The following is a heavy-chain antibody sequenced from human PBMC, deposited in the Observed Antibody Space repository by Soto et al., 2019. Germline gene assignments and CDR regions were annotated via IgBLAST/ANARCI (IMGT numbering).Heavy chain of an antibody. CDR1: GYTFTGYY. CDR2: INPNSGGT. V-gene: IGHV1-2*02. D-gene: IGHD3-3*01. CDR3: ARREYYDFWSGYYPDGPNYYYYGMDV. J-gene: IGHJ6*02. Sequence: ASVKVSCKASGYTFTGYYMHWVRQAPGQGLEWMGWINPNSGGTNYAQKFQGRVTMTRDTSISTAYMELSRLGSDDTAVYYCARREYYDFWSGYYPDGPNYYYYGMDVWGQGTTVTVSS.